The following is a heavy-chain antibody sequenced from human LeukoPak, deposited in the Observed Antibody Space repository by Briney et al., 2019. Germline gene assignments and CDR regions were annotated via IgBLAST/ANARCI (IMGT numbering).Heavy chain of an antibody. CDR3: ARSPGSGWSYYFDY. J-gene: IGHJ4*02. Sequence: GASVKVSCKASAGNFSSYAISWVRQAPGQGLEWMGRIIPILGIANYAQKFQGRVTITADKSTSTAYMELSSLRSEDTAVYYCARSPGSGWSYYFDYWGQGTLVTVSS. CDR1: AGNFSSYA. D-gene: IGHD6-19*01. CDR2: IIPILGIA. V-gene: IGHV1-69*04.